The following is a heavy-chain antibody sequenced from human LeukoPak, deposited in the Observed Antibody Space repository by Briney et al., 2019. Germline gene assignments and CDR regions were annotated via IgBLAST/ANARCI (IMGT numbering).Heavy chain of an antibody. J-gene: IGHJ4*02. V-gene: IGHV4-61*02. CDR3: ARLASAYDEYFDY. D-gene: IGHD5-12*01. Sequence: SETLSLTCTVSGGSISSGSYYWSWIRQPAGKGLEWIGRIYTSGSTNYNPSLKSRVTISVDTSKNQFSLKLSSVTAADTAVYYCARLASAYDEYFDYWGQGTLVTVSS. CDR2: IYTSGST. CDR1: GGSISSGSYY.